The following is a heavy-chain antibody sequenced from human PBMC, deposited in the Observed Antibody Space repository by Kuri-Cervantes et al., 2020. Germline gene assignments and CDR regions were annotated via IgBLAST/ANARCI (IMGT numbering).Heavy chain of an antibody. D-gene: IGHD2-21*02. Sequence: GGSLRLSCAVSGFTFSSYAMHWVRQAPGKGLEWVAVISYDGSNKYYADSVKGRFTISRDNSKNTLYLQMNSLRAEDTAVYYCARDFSVTNPFSFDYWGQGTLVTVSS. CDR3: ARDFSVTNPFSFDY. CDR2: ISYDGSNK. J-gene: IGHJ4*02. V-gene: IGHV3-30-3*01. CDR1: GFTFSSYA.